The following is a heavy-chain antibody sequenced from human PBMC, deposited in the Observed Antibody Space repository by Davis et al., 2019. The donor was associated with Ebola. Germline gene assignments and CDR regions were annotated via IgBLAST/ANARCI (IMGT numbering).Heavy chain of an antibody. CDR1: GGTFSTYA. CDR3: ARLRYSPNRDFHALDI. D-gene: IGHD2-15*01. J-gene: IGHJ3*02. CDR2: IIPIFDTT. V-gene: IGHV1-69*06. Sequence: SVKVSCKASGGTFSTYAIRWVRQAPGPGLEWMGGIIPIFDTTNYAQKFQGRVTITADKSTSTAYMEVRSLTVDDTAVYYCARLRYSPNRDFHALDIWGQGTMVTVSP.